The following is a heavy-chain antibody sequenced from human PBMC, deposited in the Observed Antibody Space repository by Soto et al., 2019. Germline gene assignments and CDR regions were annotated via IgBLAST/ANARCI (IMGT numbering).Heavy chain of an antibody. D-gene: IGHD3-9*01. Sequence: ASVKVSCKASGGTFSSYAISWVRQAPGQGLEWMGWISAYNGNTNYAQKLQGRVTMTTDTSTSTAYMELRSLRSDDTAVYYCARDGIIKYDILTGYPSTNWFDPWGQGTLVTVSS. CDR3: ARDGIIKYDILTGYPSTNWFDP. V-gene: IGHV1-18*01. J-gene: IGHJ5*02. CDR2: ISAYNGNT. CDR1: GGTFSSYA.